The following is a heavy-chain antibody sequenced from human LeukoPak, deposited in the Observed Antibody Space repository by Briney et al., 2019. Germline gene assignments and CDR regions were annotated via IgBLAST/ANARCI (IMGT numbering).Heavy chain of an antibody. J-gene: IGHJ4*02. D-gene: IGHD6-13*01. V-gene: IGHV4-34*01. CDR1: GGSFSGYY. CDR3: ASYSSSGNYFDY. Sequence: SETLSLTCAVYGGSFSGYYWSWIRQPPGKGLEWIGEINHSGSTNYNPSLKSRVTISVDTSKNQFSLKLSSVTAADTAVYYCASYSSSGNYFDYWGQGTLVTVSP. CDR2: INHSGST.